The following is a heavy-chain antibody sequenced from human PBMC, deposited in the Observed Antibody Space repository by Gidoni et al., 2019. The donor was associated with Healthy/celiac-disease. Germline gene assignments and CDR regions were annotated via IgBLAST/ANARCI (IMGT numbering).Heavy chain of an antibody. CDR3: ARDGPGYYDFWSGYPYYGMDV. V-gene: IGHV3-66*01. CDR1: GFTVSSNY. Sequence: EVQLVESGGGLVQPGGSLRLSCAASGFTVSSNYMRWVRQAPGKGLEWVSVIYSGGSTYYADSVKGRFTISRDNSKNTLYLRMNSLRAEDTAVYYCARDGPGYYDFWSGYPYYGMDVWGQGTTVTVSS. J-gene: IGHJ6*02. D-gene: IGHD3-3*01. CDR2: IYSGGST.